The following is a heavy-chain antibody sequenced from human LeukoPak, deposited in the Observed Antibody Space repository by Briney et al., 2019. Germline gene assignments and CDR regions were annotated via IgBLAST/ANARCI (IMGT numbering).Heavy chain of an antibody. CDR3: AREITGTRGVDY. CDR1: GGSITSGTYY. V-gene: IGHV4-31*03. CDR2: THYSGST. J-gene: IGHJ4*02. D-gene: IGHD1-7*01. Sequence: SQTLSLTCTVSGGSITSGTYYWSWIRQRPGKGLEWIGYTHYSGSTYNNPSLKSRVTISVDTSKNQLSLKLRSVTAADTAVYYCAREITGTRGVDYWGQGILVTVSS.